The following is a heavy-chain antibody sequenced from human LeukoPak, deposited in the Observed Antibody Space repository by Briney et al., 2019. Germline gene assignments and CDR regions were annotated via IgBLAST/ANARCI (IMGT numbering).Heavy chain of an antibody. J-gene: IGHJ5*02. D-gene: IGHD6-6*01. CDR1: GFTFSTYD. V-gene: IGHV3-7*01. CDR3: AREVAARRLGSWVDP. Sequence: GGSLRLSCAASGFTFSTYDMSWVRQAPGKGLEWVANIKQDGSEKYYVDSVKGRFTVSRDNAKNSLYLQMNSLRVEDTAVYYCAREVAARRLGSWVDPWGQGTLVTVSS. CDR2: IKQDGSEK.